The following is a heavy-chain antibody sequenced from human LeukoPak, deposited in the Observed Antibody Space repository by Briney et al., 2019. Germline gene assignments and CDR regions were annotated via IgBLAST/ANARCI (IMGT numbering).Heavy chain of an antibody. D-gene: IGHD6-13*01. V-gene: IGHV1-2*02. Sequence: GASVKVSCKASGYTFTGYYMHWVRQAPGQGLEWMGWINPNSGGTNYAQKFQGRVTMTRDTSISTAYMELSRLRSDDTAVYYCARTSSSWYYYGKDVWGQGTTVTVSS. CDR3: ARTSSSWYYYGKDV. CDR2: INPNSGGT. CDR1: GYTFTGYY. J-gene: IGHJ6*02.